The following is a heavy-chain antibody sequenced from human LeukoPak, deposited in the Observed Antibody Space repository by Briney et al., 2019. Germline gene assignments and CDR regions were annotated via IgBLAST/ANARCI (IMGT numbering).Heavy chain of an antibody. CDR3: ARSKVVAARSEPFDY. V-gene: IGHV4-31*03. J-gene: IGHJ4*02. D-gene: IGHD2-15*01. CDR1: GGSISSGGYY. CDR2: IYYSGST. Sequence: PSQTLSLTCTVSGGSISSGGYYWSWIRQHPGTGLEWIGYIYYSGSTYYNPSLKSRVTISVDTSKNQFSLKLSSVTAADTAVYYCARSKVVAARSEPFDYWGQGTLVTVSS.